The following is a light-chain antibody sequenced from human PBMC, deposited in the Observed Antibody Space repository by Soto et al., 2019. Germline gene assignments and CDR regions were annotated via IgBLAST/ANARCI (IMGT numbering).Light chain of an antibody. CDR3: QQYHSSSIT. CDR2: DAS. Sequence: DIHMTQFPSTLSSSVGDTVTVTFLASQSVSGWLAWYQQKPGEAPKLLIYDASALPRGVPSRFSGSGSGTKFTLTIDSLQPDDFATYYCQQYHSSSITFGQGTRLEIK. V-gene: IGKV1-5*01. J-gene: IGKJ5*01. CDR1: QSVSGW.